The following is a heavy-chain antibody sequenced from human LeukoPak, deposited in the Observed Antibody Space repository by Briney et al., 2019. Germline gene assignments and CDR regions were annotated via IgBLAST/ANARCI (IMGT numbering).Heavy chain of an antibody. CDR2: INQDGSDE. CDR1: GFTLSDYW. D-gene: IGHD1-26*01. CDR3: ARSGGIPIHHDAFDV. Sequence: GGSLRLSCAASGFTLSDYWMSWVRQAPGKGLEWVANINQDGSDENYVDSVKGRFTISRDDAKNSLYLQMSSLRAEDTAVYYCARSGGIPIHHDAFDVWGQGTMVTVSS. J-gene: IGHJ3*01. V-gene: IGHV3-7*01.